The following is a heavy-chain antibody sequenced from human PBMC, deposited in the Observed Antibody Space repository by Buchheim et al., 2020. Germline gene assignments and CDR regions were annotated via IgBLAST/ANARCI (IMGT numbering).Heavy chain of an antibody. D-gene: IGHD2-15*01. CDR1: GFTFSSYS. CDR2: ITSSSSSI. V-gene: IGHV3-48*01. J-gene: IGHJ4*02. CDR3: ARGYCSGGSCYRALNVDY. Sequence: EVQLVESGGGLVQPGGSLRLSCAASGFTFSSYSMHWVRQAPGTGLEWVSYITSSSSSIFYADPVKGRFTISRDNAKTSLYLQMNSLRAEDTAVYYCARGYCSGGSCYRALNVDYWGQGTL.